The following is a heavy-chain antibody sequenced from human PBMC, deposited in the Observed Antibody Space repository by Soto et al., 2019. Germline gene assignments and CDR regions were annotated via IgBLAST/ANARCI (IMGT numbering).Heavy chain of an antibody. V-gene: IGHV4-34*01. D-gene: IGHD2-2*01. J-gene: IGHJ5*02. CDR1: GGSFSGYY. Sequence: QVQLQQWGAGLLKPSETLSLTCAVYGGSFSGYYWSWIRQPPGKGLEWIGEINHSGSTNYNPSLKSRVTISVDTSKNQFSLKLSSVTAADTAVYYCARVYCSSTSCYAGFAWFDPWGQGTLVTVSS. CDR2: INHSGST. CDR3: ARVYCSSTSCYAGFAWFDP.